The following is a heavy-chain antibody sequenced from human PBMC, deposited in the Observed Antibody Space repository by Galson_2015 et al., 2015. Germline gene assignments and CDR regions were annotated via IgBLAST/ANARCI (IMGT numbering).Heavy chain of an antibody. CDR1: GFTFSSSR. CDR2: ISSRSSAM. Sequence: SLRLSCAASGFTFSSSRMNWVRQAPGKGLEWVSYISSRSSAMYYADSVKGRFTISRDNAKNSLYLQMNSLRTEDTAVYYCARDPLAVVVPAANFDYWGQGTLVTVSS. CDR3: ARDPLAVVVPAANFDY. D-gene: IGHD2-2*01. J-gene: IGHJ4*02. V-gene: IGHV3-48*04.